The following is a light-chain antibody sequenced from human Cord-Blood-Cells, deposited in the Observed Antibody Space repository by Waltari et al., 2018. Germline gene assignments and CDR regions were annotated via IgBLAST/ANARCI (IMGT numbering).Light chain of an antibody. J-gene: IGLJ3*02. V-gene: IGLV2-14*03. CDR2: DVS. CDR3: SSYTSSSTWV. CDR1: SSDVGGYHY. Sequence: QSALTQPASVSGSPGQSITIPCTGTSSDVGGYHYVSWYQQHPGKPPKLMIYDVSNRPSGVSNRFSGSKSGNTASLTISGLQAEDEADYYCSSYTSSSTWVFGGGTKLTVL.